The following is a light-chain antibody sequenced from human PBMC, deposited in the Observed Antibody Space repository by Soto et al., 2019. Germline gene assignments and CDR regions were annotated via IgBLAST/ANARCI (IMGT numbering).Light chain of an antibody. CDR2: SAS. Sequence: DIQMTQSPSSLSASVGDRVTITCRASQSIDNYLNWYQQKSGKAPQLLIYSASHLQSGVPSRFSGGGYGTDFILTISSLQPEDSAIYFCQQSITAPLTLGGGTKVDIK. CDR1: QSIDNY. V-gene: IGKV1-39*01. CDR3: QQSITAPLT. J-gene: IGKJ4*01.